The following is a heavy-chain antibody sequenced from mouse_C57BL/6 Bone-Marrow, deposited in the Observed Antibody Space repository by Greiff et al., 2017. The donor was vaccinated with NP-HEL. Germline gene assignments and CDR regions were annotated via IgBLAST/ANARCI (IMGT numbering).Heavy chain of an antibody. CDR3: ARVGWLPFFDY. J-gene: IGHJ2*01. V-gene: IGHV5-4*03. CDR2: ISDGGSYT. CDR1: GFTFSSYA. D-gene: IGHD2-3*01. Sequence: EVKLMESGGGLVKPGGSLKLSCAASGFTFSSYAMSWVRQTPEKRLEWVATISDGGSYTYYPDNVKGRFTISRDKVKNNLYMQMSLLKSEDTAMYYCARVGWLPFFDYWGQGTTLTGSS.